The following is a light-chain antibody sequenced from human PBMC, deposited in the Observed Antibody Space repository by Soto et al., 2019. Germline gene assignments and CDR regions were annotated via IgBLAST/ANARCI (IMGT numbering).Light chain of an antibody. V-gene: IGKV1-39*01. Sequence: DLPMTQSPSSLSASIGDRVTISCRASQDIGAYVNWYQHKQGKAPRVLMYAASNLKSGVPPRFSGSGVGRDFTLTISDLQPEDFATYYCQHSYSTRTFGQGTKVERK. CDR2: AAS. J-gene: IGKJ1*01. CDR1: QDIGAY. CDR3: QHSYSTRT.